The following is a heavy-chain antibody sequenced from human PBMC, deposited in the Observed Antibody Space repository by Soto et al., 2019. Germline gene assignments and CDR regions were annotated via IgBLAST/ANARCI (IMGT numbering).Heavy chain of an antibody. Sequence: PGGSLRLSCAASGFTFSSYGMHWVRQAPGKGLEWVAVIWYDGSNKYYADSVKGRFTISRDNSKNTLYLQMNSLRAEDTAVYYCARDGNTMVRGEHRYYYYGMDVWGQGTTVTVSS. J-gene: IGHJ6*02. CDR1: GFTFSSYG. CDR2: IWYDGSNK. D-gene: IGHD3-10*01. V-gene: IGHV3-33*01. CDR3: ARDGNTMVRGEHRYYYYGMDV.